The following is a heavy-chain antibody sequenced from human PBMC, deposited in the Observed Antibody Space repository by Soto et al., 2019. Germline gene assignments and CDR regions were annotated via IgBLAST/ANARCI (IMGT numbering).Heavy chain of an antibody. CDR2: INAGNGNT. V-gene: IGHV1-3*01. CDR3: ARARGLYGGNSDFDY. D-gene: IGHD2-21*02. Sequence: QVQLVQSGAEVKKPGASVKVSCKASGYTFTSYAMHWVRQAPGQRLEWMGWINAGNGNTKYSQKFQGRVTITRDTSASTAYMELSILRSEDTAVYYCARARGLYGGNSDFDYWGQGTLVTVSS. J-gene: IGHJ4*02. CDR1: GYTFTSYA.